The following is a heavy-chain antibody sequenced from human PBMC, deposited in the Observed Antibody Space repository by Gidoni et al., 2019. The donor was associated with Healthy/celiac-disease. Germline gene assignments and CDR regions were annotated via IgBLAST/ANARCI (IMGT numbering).Heavy chain of an antibody. V-gene: IGHV3-21*01. CDR3: ARDGAVAGTGDY. CDR2: ISSSSSYI. CDR1: GFTFSSYS. J-gene: IGHJ4*02. Sequence: EVQLVESGGGLVKPGGSLRLSCAASGFTFSSYSMNWVRQAPGKGLEWVSSISSSSSYIYYADSVKGRFTISRDNAKNSLYLQMNSLRAEDTAVYYCARDGAVAGTGDYWGQGTLVTVSS. D-gene: IGHD6-19*01.